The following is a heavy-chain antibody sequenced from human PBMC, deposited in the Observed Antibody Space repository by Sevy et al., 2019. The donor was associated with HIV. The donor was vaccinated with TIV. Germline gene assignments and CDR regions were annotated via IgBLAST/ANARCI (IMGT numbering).Heavy chain of an antibody. CDR3: ARGNMVREDSKYFQD. J-gene: IGHJ1*01. Sequence: KQSQTLSLTCTVSGGSISIYYWSWIRQPPGKGLEWIGYIYYSGSTNYNPSLKSRVTMSIDTSKNQFSLKLRSVTAADTAVYYCARGNMVREDSKYFQDWGQGALVTVSS. CDR2: IYYSGST. V-gene: IGHV4-59*13. CDR1: GGSISIYY. D-gene: IGHD3-10*01.